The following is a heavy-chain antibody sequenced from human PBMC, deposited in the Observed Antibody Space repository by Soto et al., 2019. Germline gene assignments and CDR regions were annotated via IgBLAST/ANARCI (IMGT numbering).Heavy chain of an antibody. CDR1: GFSLSTSGVG. Sequence: QITLKESGPTLVKPTQPLTLTCTFSGFSLSTSGVGVGWIRQPPGKALEWLALIYWDDDKRYSPSLKSRLTITKDTSKNQVVLTMTNMDPVDTATYYCAHGRCDDYIWGSYRHYYFDYWGQGTLVTVSS. D-gene: IGHD3-16*02. CDR3: AHGRCDDYIWGSYRHYYFDY. CDR2: IYWDDDK. V-gene: IGHV2-5*02. J-gene: IGHJ4*02.